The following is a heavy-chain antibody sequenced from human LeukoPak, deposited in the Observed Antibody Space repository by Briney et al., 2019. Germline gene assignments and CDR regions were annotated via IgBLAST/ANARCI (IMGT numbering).Heavy chain of an antibody. CDR1: GFTFSSYA. CDR3: AKDGVVVPTVIVVVAYFDY. CDR2: ISASGGST. D-gene: IGHD3-22*01. Sequence: AGGSLRPSCAASGFTFSSYAMSWVRQAPGKGLEWVSAISASGGSTYYADSVKGRFTISRDNSKNTLYLQMNSLRAEDTAVYYCAKDGVVVPTVIVVVAYFDYWGQGTLVTVSS. V-gene: IGHV3-23*01. J-gene: IGHJ4*02.